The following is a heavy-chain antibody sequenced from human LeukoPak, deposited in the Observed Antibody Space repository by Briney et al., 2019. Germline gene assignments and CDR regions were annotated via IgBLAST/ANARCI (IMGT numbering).Heavy chain of an antibody. V-gene: IGHV1-69*05. CDR3: ARDRLGITGTIYYYMDV. J-gene: IGHJ6*03. Sequence: SVKVSCKASGGTFSSYAISWVRQAPGQGLEWMGGIIPIFGTANYAQKFQDRVTITTDESTSTAYMELSSLRSEDTAVYYCARDRLGITGTIYYYMDVWGKGTTVTVSS. D-gene: IGHD1-7*01. CDR2: IIPIFGTA. CDR1: GGTFSSYA.